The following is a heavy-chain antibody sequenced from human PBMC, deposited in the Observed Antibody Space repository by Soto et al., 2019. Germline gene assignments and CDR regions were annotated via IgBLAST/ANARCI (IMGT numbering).Heavy chain of an antibody. J-gene: IGHJ5*02. D-gene: IGHD6-19*01. V-gene: IGHV3-23*01. CDR1: GFTFSSYA. Sequence: EVQLLESGGGLVQPGGSLRLSCAASGFTFSSYAMSWVRQAPGKGLEWVSAISGSGGRTFYADSVKGRLTISRDNSKNTLYLQMNTLRAEDTAVYYCAKNRNTGVAGTSCWFGPWGQGTLVTVSS. CDR3: AKNRNTGVAGTSCWFGP. CDR2: ISGSGGRT.